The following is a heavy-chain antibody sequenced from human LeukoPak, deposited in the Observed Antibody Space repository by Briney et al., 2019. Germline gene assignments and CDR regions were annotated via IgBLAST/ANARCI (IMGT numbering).Heavy chain of an antibody. CDR2: IYTSGST. CDR1: GGSISSYY. CDR3: ARGTYYYDSSGYVD. J-gene: IGHJ4*02. D-gene: IGHD3-22*01. V-gene: IGHV4-4*07. Sequence: SETLSLTCTVSGGSISSYYWSWIRQPAGKGLEWIGRIYTSGSTNYNPSLKSRVTMSVDTSKNQFSLKLSSVTAADTAVYYCARGTYYYDSSGYVDWGQGTLVTVSS.